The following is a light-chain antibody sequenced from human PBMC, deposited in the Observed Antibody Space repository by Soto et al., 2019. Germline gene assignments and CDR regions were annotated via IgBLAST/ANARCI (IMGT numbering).Light chain of an antibody. CDR2: ANI. J-gene: IGLJ1*01. CDR3: QSYYSTLSAREV. Sequence: QSAMTQPPSVSGAPGQRATISCTGSSSNIGAGYDVHWYQQRPGAAPKLLISANINRPSGVPDRFSGSKSGTSASLAITGLQADDEGDYYCQSYYSTLSAREVFGTWTKVAVL. V-gene: IGLV1-40*01. CDR1: SSNIGAGYD.